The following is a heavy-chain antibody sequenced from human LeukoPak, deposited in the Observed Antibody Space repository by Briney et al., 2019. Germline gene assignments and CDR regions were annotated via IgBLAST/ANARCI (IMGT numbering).Heavy chain of an antibody. Sequence: ASVKVSCKASGYTFTSYDINWVRQATGQGLEWMGWMNPNSGNTGYAQKFQGRVTMTRNTSISTAYMELSSLRSEDTAVYYCARGHRFIYYMDVWGKGTTVTVSS. CDR1: GYTFTSYD. J-gene: IGHJ6*03. CDR2: MNPNSGNT. CDR3: ARGHRFIYYMDV. V-gene: IGHV1-8*01.